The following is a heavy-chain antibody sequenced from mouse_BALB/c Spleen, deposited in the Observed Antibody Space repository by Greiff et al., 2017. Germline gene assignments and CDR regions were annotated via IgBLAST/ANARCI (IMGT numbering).Heavy chain of an antibody. V-gene: IGHV2-6-7*01. CDR1: GFSLTGYG. Sequence: VKLVESGPGLVAPSQSLSITCTVSGFSLTGYGVNWVRQPPGKGLEWLGMIWGDGSTDYNSALKSRLSISKDNSKSQVFLKMNSLQTDDTARYCCARDRTTVAGAYAMDYWGQGTSGTVSS. CDR2: IWGDGST. CDR3: ARDRTTVAGAYAMDY. D-gene: IGHD1-1*01. J-gene: IGHJ4*01.